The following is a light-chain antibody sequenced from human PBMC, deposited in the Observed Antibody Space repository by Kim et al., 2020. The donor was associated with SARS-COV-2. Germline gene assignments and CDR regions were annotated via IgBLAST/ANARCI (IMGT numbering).Light chain of an antibody. CDR1: SNDVGDNKF. CDR2: EVT. J-gene: IGLJ1*01. Sequence: AQSVTISCSGTSNDVGDNKFVSWYQQHPGKAPKVLIYEVTQRPSGVPDRFSGSKSGNTASLTVSGLQPQDEADYYCSSYAGSRFVFGTGTKVTVL. V-gene: IGLV2-8*01. CDR3: SSYAGSRFV.